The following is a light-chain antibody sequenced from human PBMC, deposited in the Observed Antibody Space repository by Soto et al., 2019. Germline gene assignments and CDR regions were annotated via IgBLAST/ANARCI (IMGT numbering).Light chain of an antibody. J-gene: IGKJ5*01. CDR1: QSVSSSY. V-gene: IGKV3-20*01. Sequence: EIVLTPSPCTLSLSQGERATLSCRASQSVSSSYLAWYQQKPGQAPRLLIYGASSRATGIPDRFSGSGSGTDFTLTISSLQPEDFATYYCQQSYSTPITFGQGTRLEIK. CDR3: QQSYSTPIT. CDR2: GAS.